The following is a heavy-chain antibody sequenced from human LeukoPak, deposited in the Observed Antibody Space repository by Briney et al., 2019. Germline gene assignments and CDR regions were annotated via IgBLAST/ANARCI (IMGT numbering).Heavy chain of an antibody. CDR2: IYPGDSDT. Sequence: GESLKISCKGSGYSFTSYWIGWVRQMPGKGLEWRGIIYPGDSDTRYSPSFQGQVTISADKSISTAYLQWSSLKASDTAMYYCARHSAVAGTSTDAFDIWGQGTMVTVSS. CDR1: GYSFTSYW. V-gene: IGHV5-51*01. D-gene: IGHD6-19*01. CDR3: ARHSAVAGTSTDAFDI. J-gene: IGHJ3*02.